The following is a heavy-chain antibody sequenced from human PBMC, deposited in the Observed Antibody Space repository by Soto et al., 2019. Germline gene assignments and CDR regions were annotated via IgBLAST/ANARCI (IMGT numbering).Heavy chain of an antibody. CDR1: GGSIRSYY. CDR2: FYYSGST. D-gene: IGHD3-10*01. J-gene: IGHJ3*02. CDR3: ALHYGSGTRLDGFDI. V-gene: IGHV4-59*01. Sequence: PSETLSLACTVSGGSIRSYYWSWIRQPPGKGLEWIGHFYYSGSTNYNPSLKSRVTISVDTPMNQFSLQLSSVTAADTALYYCALHYGSGTRLDGFDIWGQRTMVTGSS.